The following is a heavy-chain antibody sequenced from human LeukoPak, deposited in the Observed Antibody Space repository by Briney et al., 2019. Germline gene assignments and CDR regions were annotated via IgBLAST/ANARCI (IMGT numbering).Heavy chain of an antibody. J-gene: IGHJ4*02. Sequence: GESLKISFQGSGYSFTSYWVGWVRPMPGKGLEWMGIIYPGDSDTRYSPSFQGQVTISADKSISTAYLQGSSLKASDTAMYYCARQVDCSSTSCYASSPFYYFDYWGQGTLVTVSS. CDR3: ARQVDCSSTSCYASSPFYYFDY. D-gene: IGHD2-2*01. V-gene: IGHV5-51*01. CDR1: GYSFTSYW. CDR2: IYPGDSDT.